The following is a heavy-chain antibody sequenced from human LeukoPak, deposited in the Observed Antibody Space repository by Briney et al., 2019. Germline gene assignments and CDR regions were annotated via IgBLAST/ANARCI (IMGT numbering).Heavy chain of an antibody. CDR2: INPHSGGT. D-gene: IGHD6-19*01. CDR3: ATLAVAGTPLDY. J-gene: IGHJ4*02. CDR1: GYTFTGYY. V-gene: IGHV1-2*02. Sequence: ASVKVSCKASGYTFTGYYMHWVRQAPGQGLEWMGWINPHSGGTNYAQKFQGRVTMTRDTSISTAYMELSRLRSDDTAVYYCATLAVAGTPLDYWGQGTLVTVSS.